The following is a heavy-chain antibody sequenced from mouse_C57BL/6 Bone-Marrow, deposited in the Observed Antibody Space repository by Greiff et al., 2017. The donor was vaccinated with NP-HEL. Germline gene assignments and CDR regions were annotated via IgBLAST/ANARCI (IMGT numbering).Heavy chain of an antibody. CDR1: GYTFTSYW. Sequence: QVQLQQPGAELVKPGASVKLSCKASGYTFTSYWMHWVKQRPGQGLEWIGMIHPNSGSTNYNEKFKSKATLTVDKSSSTAYMQLRSLTSEDSEVYYCARDYGSSYAFAYWGQGTLVTVSA. D-gene: IGHD1-1*01. J-gene: IGHJ3*01. V-gene: IGHV1-64*01. CDR2: IHPNSGST. CDR3: ARDYGSSYAFAY.